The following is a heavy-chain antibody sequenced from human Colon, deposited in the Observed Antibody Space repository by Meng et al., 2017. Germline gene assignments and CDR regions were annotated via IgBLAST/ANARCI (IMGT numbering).Heavy chain of an antibody. CDR2: INHSGST. J-gene: IGHJ5*02. CDR3: ARERLSSGWYGGRWFDP. D-gene: IGHD6-19*01. V-gene: IGHV4-34*01. Sequence: VHLKQWGAGLLKPSETLSLTCAVYGGAFSGYYWSWIRQPPGKGLEWIGEINHSGSTNYNPSLKSRVTISVDTSKNQFSLKLSSVTAADTAVYYCARERLSSGWYGGRWFDPWGQGTLVTVSS. CDR1: GGAFSGYY.